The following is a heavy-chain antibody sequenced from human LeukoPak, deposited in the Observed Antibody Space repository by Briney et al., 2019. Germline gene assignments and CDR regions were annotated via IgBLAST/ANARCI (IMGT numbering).Heavy chain of an antibody. CDR2: IYYSGST. D-gene: IGHD4-17*01. CDR3: ARGKYGDYGDFDY. J-gene: IGHJ4*02. V-gene: IGHV4-59*01. Sequence: PSETLSLTCTGSGGSISSYYWSWIRQPPGKGLEWIGYIYYSGSTNYNPSLKSRVTISVDTSKNQFSLKLSSVTAADTAVYYCARGKYGDYGDFDYWGQGTLVTVSS. CDR1: GGSISSYY.